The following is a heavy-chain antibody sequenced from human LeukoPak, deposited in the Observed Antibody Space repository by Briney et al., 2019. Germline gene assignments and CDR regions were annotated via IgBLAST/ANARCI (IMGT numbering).Heavy chain of an antibody. CDR1: GGSISSYY. V-gene: IGHV4-59*12. CDR2: IYYSGST. D-gene: IGHD3-22*01. CDR3: ARDALYYYDSSGYYPAFDY. J-gene: IGHJ4*02. Sequence: SQTLSLTCTVSGGSISSYYWSWFRQPPGKGLEWIGYIYYSGSTNYNPSLKSRVTISVDTSKNQFSLKLSSVTAADTAVYYCARDALYYYDSSGYYPAFDYWGQGTLVTVSS.